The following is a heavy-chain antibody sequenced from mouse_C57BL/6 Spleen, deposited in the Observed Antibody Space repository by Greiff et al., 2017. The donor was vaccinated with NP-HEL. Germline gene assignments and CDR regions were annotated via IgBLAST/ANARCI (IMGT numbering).Heavy chain of an antibody. Sequence: EVQLVESGGGLVKPGGSLKLSCAASGFTFSDYGMHWVRQAPEKGLEWVAYISSGSSTIYYADTVKGRFTIPRDNAKNTLFLQMTSLRSEDTAMYYCARRTLLRYPFDYWGQGTTLTVSS. J-gene: IGHJ2*01. V-gene: IGHV5-17*01. CDR2: ISSGSSTI. CDR1: GFTFSDYG. D-gene: IGHD1-1*01. CDR3: ARRTLLRYPFDY.